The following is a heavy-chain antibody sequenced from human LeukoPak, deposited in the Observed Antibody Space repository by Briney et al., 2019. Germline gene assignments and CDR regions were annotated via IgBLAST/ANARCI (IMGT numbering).Heavy chain of an antibody. Sequence: PGGSLRLSCAASGFTFSNAWMSWVRQAQGKGLEWVGRIKSKTDGGTTDYAAPVKGRFTISRDDSKNTLYLQMNSLKTEDTAVYYCTTDRPVDTAMVVYHYGMDVWGQGTTVTVSS. CDR2: IKSKTDGGTT. V-gene: IGHV3-15*01. J-gene: IGHJ6*02. D-gene: IGHD5-18*01. CDR3: TTDRPVDTAMVVYHYGMDV. CDR1: GFTFSNAW.